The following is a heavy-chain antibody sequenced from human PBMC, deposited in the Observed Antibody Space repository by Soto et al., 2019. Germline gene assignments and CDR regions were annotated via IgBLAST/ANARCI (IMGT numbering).Heavy chain of an antibody. D-gene: IGHD5-18*01. V-gene: IGHV4-31*03. J-gene: IGHJ4*02. CDR1: GGSISSGGYY. CDR3: ARGGYSYGYFDY. CDR2: IYYSGST. Sequence: SETLSLTCTVSGGSISSGGYYWSWIRQHPGKGLEWIGYIYYSGSTYYNPSLKSRVTISVDTSKNQFSLKLSSVTAADTAVYYCARGGYSYGYFDYWGQGTLVPVYS.